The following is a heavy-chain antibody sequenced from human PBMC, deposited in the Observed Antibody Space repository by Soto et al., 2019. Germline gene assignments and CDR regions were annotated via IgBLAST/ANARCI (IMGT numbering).Heavy chain of an antibody. CDR1: GYTFSNYA. CDR2: ISTYNGNT. J-gene: IGHJ5*02. D-gene: IGHD6-19*01. Sequence: ASVKVSCKASGYTFSNYAISWVRQAPGQGLEWMGWISTYNGNTNYAQKLQGRVTMTTDTSTSTAYMELRSLRFDDTAAYYCARGADSSAWYGNWFDPWGQGTLVTVSS. CDR3: ARGADSSAWYGNWFDP. V-gene: IGHV1-18*01.